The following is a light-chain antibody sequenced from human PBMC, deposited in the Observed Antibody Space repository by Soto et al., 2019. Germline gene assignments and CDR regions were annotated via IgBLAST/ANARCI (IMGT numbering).Light chain of an antibody. V-gene: IGKV4-1*01. CDR2: WAS. CDR1: QSVLYSSNNKNY. J-gene: IGKJ4*01. Sequence: DIVMTQSPDSLAVSLGERATINCKSSQSVLYSSNNKNYLAWYQQKQGQPPKLLIYWASTRESGVPDRFSGSGSGTDFTLTISSLQAEDVAVYYCQQYYSTPFFGGGTKVEIK. CDR3: QQYYSTPF.